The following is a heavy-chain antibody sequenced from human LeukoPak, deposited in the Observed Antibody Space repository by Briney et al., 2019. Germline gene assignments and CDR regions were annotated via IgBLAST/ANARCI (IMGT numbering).Heavy chain of an antibody. J-gene: IGHJ6*02. CDR3: AGLRLVGATIYYYGMDV. V-gene: IGHV4-59*01. CDR2: IYYSGST. CDR1: GGSISSYY. D-gene: IGHD1-26*01. Sequence: SETLSLTCTVSGGSISSYYWSWIRQPPGKGLEWIGYIYYSGSTNYNPSLKSRVTISVDTSKNQFSLKLSSVTAADTAVYYCAGLRLVGATIYYYGMDVWGQGTTVTVSS.